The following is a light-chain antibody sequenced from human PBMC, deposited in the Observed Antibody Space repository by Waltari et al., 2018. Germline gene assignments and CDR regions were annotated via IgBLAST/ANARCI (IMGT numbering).Light chain of an antibody. CDR3: QQRANWPPLS. V-gene: IGKV3-11*01. Sequence: EIVLTQSPATLSLSPGERATLSCRASQSVSTFLAWSQQKPGQAPRLLIYHASNRATGIPARFSGRGSGTNFTLTISSLEPEDFAVYYCQQRANWPPLSFGGGTRVEIK. J-gene: IGKJ4*01. CDR2: HAS. CDR1: QSVSTF.